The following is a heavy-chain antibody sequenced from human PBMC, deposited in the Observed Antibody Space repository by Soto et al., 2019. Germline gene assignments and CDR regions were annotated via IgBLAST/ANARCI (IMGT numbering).Heavy chain of an antibody. D-gene: IGHD1-1*01. V-gene: IGHV4-39*01. CDR3: ASHRNWNVDY. J-gene: IGHJ4*02. CDR2: AYYSEST. CDR1: DGSIITSSYQ. Sequence: PSETLSVCSTLNDGSIITSSYQWGRIRQPPGRGLEWIGSAYYSESTYYNPSLKSRVAVSVDTSKNQFSLKVTSVTAAHTAVYYCASHRNWNVDYWGQGTMVTVFS.